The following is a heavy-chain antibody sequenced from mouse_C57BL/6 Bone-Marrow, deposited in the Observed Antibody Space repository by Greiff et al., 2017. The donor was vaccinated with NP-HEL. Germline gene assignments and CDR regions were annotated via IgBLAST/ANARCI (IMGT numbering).Heavy chain of an antibody. J-gene: IGHJ2*01. CDR3: ARRGGYDGYYFDY. D-gene: IGHD2-3*01. Sequence: VQLQQSGAELVKPGASVKISCKASGYAFSSYWMNWVKQRPGTGLEWIGQIYPGDGDTNYNGKFKGKATLTADKSSSTAYMQLSSLTSEDSAVYFCARRGGYDGYYFDYGGQGTTLTVSS. CDR1: GYAFSSYW. V-gene: IGHV1-80*01. CDR2: IYPGDGDT.